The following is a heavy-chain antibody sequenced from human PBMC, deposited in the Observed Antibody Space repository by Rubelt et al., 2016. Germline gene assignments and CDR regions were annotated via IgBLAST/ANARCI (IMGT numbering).Heavy chain of an antibody. V-gene: IGHV3-7*03. CDR1: GFTFSSYW. J-gene: IGHJ4*02. D-gene: IGHD6-6*01. CDR3: AKFPHSSSCFDY. CDR2: IKQDGSEK. Sequence: EVQLVESGGGLVQPGGSLRLSCAASGFTFSSYWMSWVRQAPGKGLEWVANIKQDGSEKYYVDSVKGRFTISRDNAKNTLYLQKNSLRAEDTAVYYCAKFPHSSSCFDYWGQGTLVTVSS.